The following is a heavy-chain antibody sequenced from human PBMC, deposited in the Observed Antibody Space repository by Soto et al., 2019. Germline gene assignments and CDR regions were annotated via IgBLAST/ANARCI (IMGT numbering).Heavy chain of an antibody. Sequence: QVQLQQWGAGLLKPSETLSLTCTVYGGSFSTYYWSWIRQPPGKGLEWIGEINHSGNTNYNPSLMGRVTMSFDTSKNQCSLKLSSVTAADTAVYYCPGPYPYYFASWGQGTQVTVSS. J-gene: IGHJ4*02. CDR1: GGSFSTYY. CDR2: INHSGNT. V-gene: IGHV4-34*01. CDR3: PGPYPYYFAS.